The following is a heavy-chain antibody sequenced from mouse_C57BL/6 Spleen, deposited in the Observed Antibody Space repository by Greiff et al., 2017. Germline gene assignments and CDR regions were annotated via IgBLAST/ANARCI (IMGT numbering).Heavy chain of an antibody. J-gene: IGHJ3*01. Sequence: DVMLVESGGDLVKPGGSLKLSCAASGFTFSSYGMSWVRQTPDKRLEWVATISSGGSYTYYPDRVKGRFTISRDNAKNTLYLQMSSLKSEDTAMYCCARHEGNPFAYWGQGTLVTVSA. CDR2: ISSGGSYT. CDR1: GFTFSSYG. CDR3: ARHEGNPFAY. V-gene: IGHV5-6*02. D-gene: IGHD2-1*01.